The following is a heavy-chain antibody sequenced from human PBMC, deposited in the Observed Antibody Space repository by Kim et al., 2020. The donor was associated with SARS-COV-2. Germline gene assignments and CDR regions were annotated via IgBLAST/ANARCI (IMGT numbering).Heavy chain of an antibody. V-gene: IGHV4-34*01. CDR1: GGSFSGYY. CDR3: ARGRRCSSTSCYMFSYYYMDV. Sequence: SETLSLTCAVYGGSFSGYYWSWIRQPPGKGLEWIGEINHSGSTNYNPSLKSRVTISVDTSKNQFSLKLSSVTAADTAVYYCARGRRCSSTSCYMFSYYYMDVWGKGTTVTVSS. D-gene: IGHD2-2*02. CDR2: INHSGST. J-gene: IGHJ6*03.